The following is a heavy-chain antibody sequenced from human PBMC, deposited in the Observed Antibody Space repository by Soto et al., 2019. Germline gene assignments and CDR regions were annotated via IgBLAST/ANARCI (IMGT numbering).Heavy chain of an antibody. CDR1: GYSFTSYW. Sequence: GESLKISCKGSGYSFTSYWISWVRQMPGKGLEWMGRIDPSDSYTNYSPSFQGHVTISADKSISTAYLQWSSLKASDTAMYYCASRGGWPFDYWGQGTLVTVSS. V-gene: IGHV5-10-1*01. CDR2: IDPSDSYT. J-gene: IGHJ4*02. CDR3: ASRGGWPFDY. D-gene: IGHD3-10*01.